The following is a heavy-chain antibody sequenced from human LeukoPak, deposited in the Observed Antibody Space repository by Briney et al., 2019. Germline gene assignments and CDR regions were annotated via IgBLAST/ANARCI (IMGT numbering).Heavy chain of an antibody. CDR1: GFIFSQYS. Sequence: GGSLRLSCAASGFIFSQYSMNWVSQAPGKGLEWVSHIRSSSETFYADSVKGRFTISRDNARNSLYLQMNNLRGEDTAIYYCARDAGNSGYGCDLWGQGTLVTVSS. V-gene: IGHV3-48*01. CDR3: ARDAGNSGYGCDL. J-gene: IGHJ5*02. CDR2: IRSSSET. D-gene: IGHD5-12*01.